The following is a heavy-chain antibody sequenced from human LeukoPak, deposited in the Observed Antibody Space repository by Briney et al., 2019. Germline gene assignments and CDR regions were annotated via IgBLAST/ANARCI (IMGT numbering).Heavy chain of an antibody. J-gene: IGHJ4*02. V-gene: IGHV1-18*01. CDR1: GFTFTSYG. CDR2: ISGYNGNT. CDR3: ASGGGPPRRSSDWLLYLDF. D-gene: IGHD3-9*01. Sequence: ASVKVSCKTSGFTFTSYGIIWVRQAPGQGLEWVGWISGYNGNTNYAQSLQGRVTITAVTSTTTVYMEVRSLRSDDTAVYYCASGGGPPRRSSDWLLYLDFWGQGALITVSS.